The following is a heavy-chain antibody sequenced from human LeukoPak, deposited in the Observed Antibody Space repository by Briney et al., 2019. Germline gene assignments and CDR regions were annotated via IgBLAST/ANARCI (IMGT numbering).Heavy chain of an antibody. V-gene: IGHV1-46*01. CDR3: ARVAAAANWFDP. CDR2: INSRDGST. D-gene: IGHD6-13*01. J-gene: IGHJ5*02. CDR1: GYTFTSHY. Sequence: ASVKESFKACGYTFTSHYMHWVRQARGQGLEGMGIINSRDGSTSYAQKFQGRVTMTRDTSTSTVYMELSSLRSENTAVYYCARVAAAANWFDPWGQGTLVTVSS.